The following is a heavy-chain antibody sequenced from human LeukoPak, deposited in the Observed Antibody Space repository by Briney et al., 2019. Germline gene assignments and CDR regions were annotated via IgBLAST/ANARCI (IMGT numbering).Heavy chain of an antibody. CDR3: ARTNVEMAAVDY. Sequence: GESLKISCKGSGYSFANYWIGWVGQMPGKGLEWMGIIYPGDSDTRYSPSFQGQVTISADKSISTAYLQWSSLKASDTAMYYCARTNVEMAAVDYWGQGTLVTVSS. V-gene: IGHV5-51*01. CDR1: GYSFANYW. D-gene: IGHD5-24*01. J-gene: IGHJ4*02. CDR2: IYPGDSDT.